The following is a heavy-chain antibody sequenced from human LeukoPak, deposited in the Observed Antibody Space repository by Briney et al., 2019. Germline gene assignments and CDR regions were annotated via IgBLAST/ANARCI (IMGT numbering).Heavy chain of an antibody. CDR2: MNPNSGNT. CDR3: VVMITFGGVIVDQDFDY. J-gene: IGHJ4*02. D-gene: IGHD3-16*02. Sequence: ASVKVSCKASGYTFTSYDINWVRQATGQGLEWMGWMNPNSGNTGYAQKPQGRVTMTRNTSISTAYMELSSLRSEDTAVYYCVVMITFGGVIVDQDFDYWGQGTLVTVSS. CDR1: GYTFTSYD. V-gene: IGHV1-8*01.